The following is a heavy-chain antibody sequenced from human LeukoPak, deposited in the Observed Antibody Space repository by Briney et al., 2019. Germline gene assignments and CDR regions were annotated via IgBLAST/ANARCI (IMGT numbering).Heavy chain of an antibody. V-gene: IGHV4-34*01. D-gene: IGHD3-10*01. Sequence: SETLSLTCAVYGGSFSGYYWTWIRQPPGKGLEWIGEINHSGSTNYNPSLKSRVTISVDTSKNQFSLRLTSVTAADTAVYYCARRITLVWGFNYWGQGTLVTVSS. J-gene: IGHJ4*02. CDR2: INHSGST. CDR1: GGSFSGYY. CDR3: ARRITLVWGFNY.